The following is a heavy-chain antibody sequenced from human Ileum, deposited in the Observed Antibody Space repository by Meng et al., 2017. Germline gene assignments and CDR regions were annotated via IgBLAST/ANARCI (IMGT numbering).Heavy chain of an antibody. CDR2: IYSSGST. V-gene: IGHV4-59*01. J-gene: IGHJ4*02. D-gene: IGHD2-2*01. CDR3: ARGYCSSTSCYLPYYFDY. CDR1: GGSTRSYY. Sequence: GPLRRLRPGLVNPSATLSLTCTVSGGSTRSYYWSWIRQPPGKGLEWIGYIYSSGSTNYNPSLKSRVTISVDTSKNQFSLKLSSVTAADTAVYYCARGYCSSTSCYLPYYFDYWGQGTLVTVSS.